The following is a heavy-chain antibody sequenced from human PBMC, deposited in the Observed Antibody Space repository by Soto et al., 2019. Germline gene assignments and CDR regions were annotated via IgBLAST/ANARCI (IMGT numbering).Heavy chain of an antibody. J-gene: IGHJ6*02. D-gene: IGHD2-21*02. CDR3: AKGFVTGQLPKQHLYGIDV. Sequence: QLQLVQSGPEARKPGASLKISSTASGGVFGSDYVYWVRQPPGQGLEWMGMINPGGDSTTYAQKFKGRATMTRHGSTSTVYMEMDSLTSPDTAIYFCAKGFVTGQLPKQHLYGIDVWGQGTAVIVSS. V-gene: IGHV1-46*01. CDR1: GGVFGSDY. CDR2: INPGGDST.